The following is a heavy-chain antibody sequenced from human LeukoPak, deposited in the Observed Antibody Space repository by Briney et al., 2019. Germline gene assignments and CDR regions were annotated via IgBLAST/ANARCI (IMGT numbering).Heavy chain of an antibody. V-gene: IGHV1-69*04. CDR2: IIPILGIA. J-gene: IGHJ4*02. CDR3: ARVTAMVDY. Sequence: LEWMGRIIPILGIANYAQKFQGRVTITADKSTSTAYMELSSLRSEDTAVYYCARVTAMVDYWGQGTLVTVSS. D-gene: IGHD5-18*01.